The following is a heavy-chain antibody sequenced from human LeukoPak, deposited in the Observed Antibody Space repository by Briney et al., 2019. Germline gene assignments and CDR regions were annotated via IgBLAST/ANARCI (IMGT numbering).Heavy chain of an antibody. CDR3: ARGGGPGNYPFDF. CDR1: GYTFTTYY. D-gene: IGHD1-7*01. Sequence: GASVKVSCKASGYTFTTYYMHWVRQAPGPGLEWVGIINPRGGSTTYAQKFQGRVTMTRDTSTSTVYMELSSLKSDDTAVYYCARGGGPGNYPFDFWGQGTLVTVSS. CDR2: INPRGGST. J-gene: IGHJ4*02. V-gene: IGHV1-46*01.